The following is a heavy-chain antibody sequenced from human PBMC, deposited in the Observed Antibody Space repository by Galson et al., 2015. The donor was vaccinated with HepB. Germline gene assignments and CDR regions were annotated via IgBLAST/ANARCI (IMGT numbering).Heavy chain of an antibody. V-gene: IGHV1-3*01. CDR1: GYTFTSYA. CDR2: INAGNGNT. Sequence: SVKVSCKASGYTFTSYAMHWVRQAPGQRLEWMGWINAGNGNTKYSQKFQGRVTITRDTSASTAYMELSSLRSEDTAVYYCARDLGDDILTGYYMGWFDPWGQGTLVTVSS. J-gene: IGHJ5*02. D-gene: IGHD3-9*01. CDR3: ARDLGDDILTGYYMGWFDP.